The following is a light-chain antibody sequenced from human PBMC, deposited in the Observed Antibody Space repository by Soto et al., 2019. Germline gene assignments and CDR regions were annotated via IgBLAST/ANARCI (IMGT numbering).Light chain of an antibody. CDR2: DVS. V-gene: IGLV2-14*03. Sequence: ALTQPASVSGSPGQSINISCTGTSSDVGGYNYVSWYQHYPGKAPKLIIYDVSNRPSGVSNPFSGSKSGNTASLTISGLQPEDEADYYCSSYTASHTCQIVFGTGTKVTVL. J-gene: IGLJ1*01. CDR3: SSYTASHTCQIV. CDR1: SSDVGGYNY.